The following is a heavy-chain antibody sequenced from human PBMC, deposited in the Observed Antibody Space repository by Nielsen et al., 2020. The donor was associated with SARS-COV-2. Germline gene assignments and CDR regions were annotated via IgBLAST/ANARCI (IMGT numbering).Heavy chain of an antibody. CDR1: GGTFSSYA. CDR2: ISAYNGNT. V-gene: IGHV1-18*01. Sequence: ASVKVSCKASGGTFSSYAISWVRQAPGQGLEWMGWISAYNGNTNYAQKLQGRVTMTTDTSTSTAYMELRSLRSDDTAVYYCARAYYGSGSYPSPDYWGQGTLVTVSS. D-gene: IGHD3-10*01. CDR3: ARAYYGSGSYPSPDY. J-gene: IGHJ4*02.